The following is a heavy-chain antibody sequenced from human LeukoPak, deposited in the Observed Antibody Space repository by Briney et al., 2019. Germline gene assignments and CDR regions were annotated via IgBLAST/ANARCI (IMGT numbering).Heavy chain of an antibody. CDR3: AREGVRGATPDY. D-gene: IGHD1-26*01. J-gene: IGHJ4*02. CDR1: GYTFTSYD. Sequence: ASVKVSCKASGYTFTSYDINWVRQATGQGLEWMGWMNPNSGNTGYAQKFQGRVTMTRNTSISTAYMELSSLRSEDTAVYYCAREGVRGATPDYWGQGTLVTVSS. CDR2: MNPNSGNT. V-gene: IGHV1-8*01.